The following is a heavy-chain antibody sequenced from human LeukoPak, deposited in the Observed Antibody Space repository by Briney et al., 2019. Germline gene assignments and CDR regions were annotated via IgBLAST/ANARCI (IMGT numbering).Heavy chain of an antibody. CDR3: ARASSGYYYAYFDY. V-gene: IGHV3-7*01. CDR1: GFTFSAYW. D-gene: IGHD3-22*01. J-gene: IGHJ4*02. Sequence: PGGPLRLSCAASGFTFSAYWMTWVRQAPGKGLEWVANINEGSNLKMYVDSVKGRFTISRDYTTNSLYLQMNSLRAEDTAVYYCARASSGYYYAYFDYWGQGTLVTVSS. CDR2: INEGSNLK.